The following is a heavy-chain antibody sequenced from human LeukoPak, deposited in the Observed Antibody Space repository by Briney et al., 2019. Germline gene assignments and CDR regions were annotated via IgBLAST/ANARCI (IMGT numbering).Heavy chain of an antibody. CDR3: AKRAAAILDY. CDR2: ICDSGPCT. V-gene: IGHV3-23*01. Sequence: PGGSLRLSCAASGFTFRSYGMSWVRQAPGKGLQWVSSICDSGPCTYYADSVKGRFIISRDNSKNTLYLQMNSLRVEDTAIYYCAKRAAAILDYWGRGTLVTVSS. D-gene: IGHD5-12*01. CDR1: GFTFRSYG. J-gene: IGHJ4*02.